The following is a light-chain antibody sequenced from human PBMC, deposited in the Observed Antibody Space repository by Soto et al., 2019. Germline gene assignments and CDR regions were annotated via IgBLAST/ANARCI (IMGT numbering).Light chain of an antibody. CDR3: QQSYSTPRT. CDR1: QSISSS. V-gene: IGKV1-39*01. J-gene: IGKJ2*01. CDR2: AAS. Sequence: DIQMTQSPSSLSASVGDRVTITCRASQSISSSLNWYQQKPGKAPKLLIYAASSLQSGVPSRFSDIGSGTDFTLTISSLQPEDFAPYYCQQSYSTPRTFAQGTKLEIK.